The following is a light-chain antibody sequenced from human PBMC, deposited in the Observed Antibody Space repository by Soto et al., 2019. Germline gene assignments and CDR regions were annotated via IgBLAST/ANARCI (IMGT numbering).Light chain of an antibody. CDR2: WAS. CDR3: QQYYTTPVT. V-gene: IGKV4-1*01. J-gene: IGKJ1*01. CDR1: QTVLYTSNY. Sequence: DIVMTQSPDSLAVSLGERATINCKSSQTVLYTSNYLAWYQQKPGQPPKLLIYWASTRESGGPDRFSGSGSGPDCALPISSLPAEDVAVSYCQQYYTTPVTFRQGTKVEIK.